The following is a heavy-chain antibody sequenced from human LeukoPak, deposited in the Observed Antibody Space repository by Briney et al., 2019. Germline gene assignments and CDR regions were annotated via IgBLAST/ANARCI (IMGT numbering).Heavy chain of an antibody. D-gene: IGHD5-24*01. CDR2: ISSSSSYI. J-gene: IGHJ4*02. CDR3: ARYGEMATITETQLDY. V-gene: IGHV3-21*01. CDR1: GFTFSSYS. Sequence: GGSLRLSCAASGFTFSSYSMNWVRQAPGKGLEWVSSISSSSSYIYYADSVKGRFTISRDNAKNSLYLQMNSLRAEDTAVYYCARYGEMATITETQLDYWGQGTLVTASS.